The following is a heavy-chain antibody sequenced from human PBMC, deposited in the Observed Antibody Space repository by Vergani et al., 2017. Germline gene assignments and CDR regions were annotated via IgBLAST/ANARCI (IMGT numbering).Heavy chain of an antibody. CDR1: GFTFSSYG. J-gene: IGHJ6*02. Sequence: QVQLVESGGGVVQPGGSLRLSCAASGFTFSSYGMHWVRQAPGKGLEWVAFIRYDGSNKYYADSVKGRFTISRDNAKNSLYLQMNSLRAEDTAVYYCARDHLTGMDVWGQGTTVTVSS. CDR2: IRYDGSNK. CDR3: ARDHLTGMDV. V-gene: IGHV3-30*02.